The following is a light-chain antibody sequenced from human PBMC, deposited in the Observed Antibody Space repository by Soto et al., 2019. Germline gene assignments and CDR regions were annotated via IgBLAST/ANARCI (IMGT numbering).Light chain of an antibody. CDR3: MEGVQLLRN. CDR1: HILLYSNGYNF. V-gene: IGKV2-28*01. Sequence: VGRAIICWISSHILLYSNGYNFLDWYLQKPGQSPQLLIYLGSSRSSGVPDRFSGSGSGTDFTLKCDRVKADDVLTYYFMEGVQLLRNFGQGTRLEIK. CDR2: LGS. J-gene: IGKJ5*01.